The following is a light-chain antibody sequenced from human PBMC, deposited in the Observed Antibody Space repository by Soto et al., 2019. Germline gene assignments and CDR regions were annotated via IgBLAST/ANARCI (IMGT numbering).Light chain of an antibody. V-gene: IGKV3-20*01. CDR2: GAS. CDR3: QQYGSSPPWYT. J-gene: IGKJ2*01. Sequence: EIVLTQSPGTLSLSPGERATLSCRASQSVSSSYLAWYQQKPGQAPRLLIYGASSRATGIPDRFSGSGSGTAFTLTISRLEPEDFAVYYCQQYGSSPPWYTFGQGTKLEIK. CDR1: QSVSSSY.